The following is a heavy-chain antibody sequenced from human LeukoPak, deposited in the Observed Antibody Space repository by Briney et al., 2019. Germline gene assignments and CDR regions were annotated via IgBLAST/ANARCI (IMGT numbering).Heavy chain of an antibody. CDR3: ARTSIQIRQWLVDYFFDY. CDR1: GFTVSSNY. V-gene: IGHV3-53*01. J-gene: IGHJ4*02. Sequence: GGSLRLSCAASGFTVSSNYMSWVRQAPGKGLEWASVIYSGGSTYDADSVKGRFTISRDNSKNTLYLQMNSLRAEDTAVYYCARTSIQIRQWLVDYFFDYWGQGTLVTVSS. CDR2: IYSGGST. D-gene: IGHD6-19*01.